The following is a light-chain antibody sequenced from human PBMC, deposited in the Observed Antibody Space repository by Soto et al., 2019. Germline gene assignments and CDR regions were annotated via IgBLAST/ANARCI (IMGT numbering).Light chain of an antibody. Sequence: AIRMTQSPSSFSASTGDRVTITCRASQGISSYLGWYQQIPGRAPKLLIYAASTLQSGVPSRFSGSGSGTDFTLTISGLQSEDFATYYCQQYYSYPFTFGPGTKVDIK. V-gene: IGKV1-8*01. CDR3: QQYYSYPFT. J-gene: IGKJ3*01. CDR2: AAS. CDR1: QGISSY.